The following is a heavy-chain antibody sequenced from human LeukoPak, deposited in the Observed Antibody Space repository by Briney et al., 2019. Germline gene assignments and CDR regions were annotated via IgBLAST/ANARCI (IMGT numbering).Heavy chain of an antibody. D-gene: IGHD3-10*01. CDR2: IYDSGST. CDR1: GDSISGGRYS. Sequence: SETLSLTCAVSGDSISGGRYSWSWIRQPPGKNLEWIGYIYDSGSTYYNPSLKSRVTISIDRSKNQFSLKLSSVTAADTAVYYCARYGGSGTYFFDYWGQGTLVTVSS. CDR3: ARYGGSGTYFFDY. J-gene: IGHJ4*02. V-gene: IGHV4-30-2*01.